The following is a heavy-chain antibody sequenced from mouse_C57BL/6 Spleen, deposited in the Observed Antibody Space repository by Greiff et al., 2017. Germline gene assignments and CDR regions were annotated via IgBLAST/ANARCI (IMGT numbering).Heavy chain of an antibody. CDR3: ARGGLRLRDAMDY. J-gene: IGHJ4*01. Sequence: EVQLVASGPELVKPGASVKISCKASGYSFTDYNMNWVKQSNGKSLDWIGVINPNYGTTSYNQKFKGKATWTVDQSSSTAYMQLNSLTSEDSAVYYCARGGLRLRDAMDYWGQGTSVTVSS. V-gene: IGHV1-39*01. CDR2: INPNYGTT. D-gene: IGHD3-2*02. CDR1: GYSFTDYN.